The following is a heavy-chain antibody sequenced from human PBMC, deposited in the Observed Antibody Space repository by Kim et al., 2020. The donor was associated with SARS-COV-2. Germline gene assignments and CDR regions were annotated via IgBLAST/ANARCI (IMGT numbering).Heavy chain of an antibody. CDR1: GGSISSGGYY. J-gene: IGHJ4*02. V-gene: IGHV4-31*03. D-gene: IGHD6-13*01. Sequence: SETLSLTCTVSGGSISSGGYYWSWIRQHPGKGLEWIGYIYYSGSTYYNPSLKSRVTISVDTSKNQFSLKLSSVTAADTAVYYCARGNLKAAAAGTTLDYWGQGTLVTVSS. CDR2: IYYSGST. CDR3: ARGNLKAAAAGTTLDY.